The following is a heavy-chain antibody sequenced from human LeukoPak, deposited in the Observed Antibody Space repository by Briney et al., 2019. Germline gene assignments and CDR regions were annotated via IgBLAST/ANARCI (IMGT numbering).Heavy chain of an antibody. Sequence: PSETLSLTCTVSGGSISSYYWSWIRQPPGKGLEWIGHIYYSGSTNYNPSLKSRVTISVDTSKNQFSLKLSSVTAADTAVYYCAREGGGYCSSTSCFPPYNWSDPWGQGTLVTVSS. V-gene: IGHV4-59*01. CDR3: AREGGGYCSSTSCFPPYNWSDP. J-gene: IGHJ5*02. CDR2: IYYSGST. D-gene: IGHD2-2*01. CDR1: GGSISSYY.